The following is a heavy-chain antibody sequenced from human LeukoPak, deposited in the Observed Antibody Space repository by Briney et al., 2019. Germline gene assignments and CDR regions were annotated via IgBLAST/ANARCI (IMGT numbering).Heavy chain of an antibody. V-gene: IGHV3-74*01. D-gene: IGHD2-15*01. CDR1: GFTFSTYW. Sequence: PGGSLRLSCAASGFTFSTYWMHWVRQDPGKGLVWVSRISSDASITSYADPVKGRFTISRDNDKNTLYLQMNSLRAEDTALYYCATSARTYLGSSLDYWGQGTLVTVSS. J-gene: IGHJ4*02. CDR2: ISSDASIT. CDR3: ATSARTYLGSSLDY.